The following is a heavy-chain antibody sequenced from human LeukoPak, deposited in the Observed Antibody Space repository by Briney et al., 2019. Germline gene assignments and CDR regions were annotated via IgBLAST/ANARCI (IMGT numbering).Heavy chain of an antibody. Sequence: GGSLRLSCAASGFTVRSNYMSWVRQAPGKGLEWVSVIYSGGTTYYADSVKGRFTISRDNSKNTLYLQMNSLRAEDTAVYYCARAAGGHYYDSSGYLNYWGQGTLVTVSS. CDR3: ARAAGGHYYDSSGYLNY. CDR1: GFTVRSNY. J-gene: IGHJ4*02. D-gene: IGHD3-22*01. V-gene: IGHV3-53*01. CDR2: IYSGGTT.